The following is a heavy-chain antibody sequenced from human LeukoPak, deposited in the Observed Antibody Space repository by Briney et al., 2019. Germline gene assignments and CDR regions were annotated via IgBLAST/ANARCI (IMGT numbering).Heavy chain of an antibody. CDR3: ARAAMYYDGSGYGHLDV. J-gene: IGHJ6*02. D-gene: IGHD3-22*01. CDR2: VHHSGSS. V-gene: IGHV4-4*02. Sequence: SETLSLTCAVSGGSISSSNWWSWVRQPPGKGLEWIGEVHHSGSSNYKPSLKSRVTISVDKSANQFSLRLSSVTATDTAVYYCARAAMYYDGSGYGHLDVWGQGTTVTVSS. CDR1: GGSISSSNW.